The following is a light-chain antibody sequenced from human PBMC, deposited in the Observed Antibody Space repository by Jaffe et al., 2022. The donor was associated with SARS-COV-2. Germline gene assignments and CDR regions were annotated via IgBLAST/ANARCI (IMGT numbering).Light chain of an antibody. V-gene: IGKV3-20*01. CDR2: GAS. Sequence: EIVLTQSPGTLSLSPGERATLSCRASQSVSSSYLAWYQQKPGQSPRLLIYGASTRATGIPDRFSGSGSATDFTLTISRLEPEDSAVYYCQQYGTSPLTFGGGTKVEIK. CDR3: QQYGTSPLT. CDR1: QSVSSSY. J-gene: IGKJ4*01.